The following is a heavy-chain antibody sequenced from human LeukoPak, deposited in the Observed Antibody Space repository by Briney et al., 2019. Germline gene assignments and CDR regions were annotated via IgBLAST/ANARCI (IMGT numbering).Heavy chain of an antibody. D-gene: IGHD1-1*01. CDR1: GFTFSTYA. J-gene: IGHJ4*02. CDR2: IARDGSFR. Sequence: GGSLRLSCAASGFTFSTYAMHWVRQAPGKGLEWVAVIARDGSFRYYADSVKGRFTISRDNSQNTLYLQMSSVTVEDTAVYYCARAGRNNLRHPDGLALGYWGQGTLVIVSS. V-gene: IGHV3-30*04. CDR3: ARAGRNNLRHPDGLALGY.